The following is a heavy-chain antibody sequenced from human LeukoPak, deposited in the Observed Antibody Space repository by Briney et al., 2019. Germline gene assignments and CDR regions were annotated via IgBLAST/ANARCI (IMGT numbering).Heavy chain of an antibody. Sequence: ASVKVSCKVSGYTLTELSMHWVRQAPGQGLEWMGGIIPIFGTANYAQKFQGRVTITADESTSTAYMELSSLRSEDTAVYYCARGVFDSSGYFKDWGQGTLVTVSS. J-gene: IGHJ4*02. CDR1: GYTLTELS. CDR2: IIPIFGTA. CDR3: ARGVFDSSGYFKD. V-gene: IGHV1-69*13. D-gene: IGHD3-22*01.